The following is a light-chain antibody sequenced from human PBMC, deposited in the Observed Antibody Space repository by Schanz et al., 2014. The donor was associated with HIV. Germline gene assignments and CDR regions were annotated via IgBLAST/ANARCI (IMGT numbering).Light chain of an antibody. Sequence: DFQMTQSPSSLSASVGDRVTITCRASQDISNYLAWYQQRPGQVPRLLIDSASTLQTGVPSRFSGSGSGTVFTLTISRLPPEDFAYYYHQNTGSAPLTFGGGTKVE. CDR1: QDISNY. CDR2: SAS. V-gene: IGKV1-27*01. CDR3: QNTGSAPLT. J-gene: IGKJ4*01.